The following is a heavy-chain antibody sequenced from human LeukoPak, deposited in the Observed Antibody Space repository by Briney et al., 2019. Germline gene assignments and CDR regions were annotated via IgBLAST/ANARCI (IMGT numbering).Heavy chain of an antibody. V-gene: IGHV3-23*01. CDR1: GFIFSSYA. Sequence: PGGSLRLSCAASGFIFSSYAMSWVRQAPGKGLEWVSAISGSGGSTYYADSVKGRFTISRDNSKNTLYLQMNSLRAEDTAVYYCAKDNYIVVVVAATGFDYWGQGTLVTVSS. J-gene: IGHJ4*02. D-gene: IGHD2-15*01. CDR2: ISGSGGST. CDR3: AKDNYIVVVVAATGFDY.